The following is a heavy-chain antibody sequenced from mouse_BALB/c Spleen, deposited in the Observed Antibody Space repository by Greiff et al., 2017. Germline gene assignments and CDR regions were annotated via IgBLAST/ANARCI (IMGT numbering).Heavy chain of an antibody. CDR3: ASFYYDYEAWFAY. V-gene: IGHV2-9*02. CDR1: GFSLTSYG. Sequence: QVQLKESGPGLVAPSQSLSITCTVSGFSLTSYGVHWVRQPPGKGLEWLGVIWAGGSTNYNSALMSRLSISKDNSKSQVFLKMNSLQTDDTAMYYCASFYYDYEAWFAYWGQGTLVTVSA. J-gene: IGHJ3*01. D-gene: IGHD2-4*01. CDR2: IWAGGST.